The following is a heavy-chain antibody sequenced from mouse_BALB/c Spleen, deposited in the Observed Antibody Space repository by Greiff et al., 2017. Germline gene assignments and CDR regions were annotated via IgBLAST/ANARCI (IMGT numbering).Heavy chain of an antibody. D-gene: IGHD1-1*01. Sequence: EVQLQQSGAELVKPGASVKLSCTASGFNIKDTYMHWVKQRPEQGLEWIGRIDPANGNTKYDPKFQGKATITADTSSNTAYLQLSSLTSEDTAVYYCASGLYYSNFDYWGQGTTLTVSS. J-gene: IGHJ2*01. CDR3: ASGLYYSNFDY. CDR1: GFNIKDTY. CDR2: IDPANGNT. V-gene: IGHV14-3*02.